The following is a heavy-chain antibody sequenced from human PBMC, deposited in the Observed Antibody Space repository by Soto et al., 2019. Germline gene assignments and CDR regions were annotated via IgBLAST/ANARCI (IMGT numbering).Heavy chain of an antibody. CDR2: ISYDGSGK. D-gene: IGHD2-2*01. V-gene: IGHV3-30-3*01. J-gene: IGHJ3*02. Sequence: QVQLVESGGGVVQPGRSLRLSCAASGFSFSSYAIHWVRQAPGKGLEWVAVISYDGSGKNYADSVKGRFTISRDNSKNTLDLQMGSLRPEDTAVYYCARDRESMLDAFDIWGQGTMVTVSS. CDR1: GFSFSSYA. CDR3: ARDRESMLDAFDI.